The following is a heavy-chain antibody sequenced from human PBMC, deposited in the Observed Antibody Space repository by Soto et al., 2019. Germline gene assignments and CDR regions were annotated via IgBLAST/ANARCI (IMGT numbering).Heavy chain of an antibody. D-gene: IGHD1-26*01. Sequence: EVQLVESGGGLVKPGGSLRLSCAASGFTFSSYSMNWVRQAPGKGLEWVASISSSSNYIYYADSEKGRFTISRDNVKNSLSLQVNSVRDEDTAVYYCAGGGQLDPWGQGTLVTVSS. V-gene: IGHV3-21*01. CDR2: ISSSSNYI. J-gene: IGHJ5*02. CDR1: GFTFSSYS. CDR3: AGGGQLDP.